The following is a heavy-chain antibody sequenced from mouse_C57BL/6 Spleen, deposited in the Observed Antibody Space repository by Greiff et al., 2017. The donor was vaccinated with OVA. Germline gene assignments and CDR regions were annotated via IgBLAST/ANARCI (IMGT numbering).Heavy chain of an antibody. CDR3: ARSTGTGFAWFGY. V-gene: IGHV1-55*01. D-gene: IGHD4-1*02. Sequence: VQLQQPGAEFVKPGASVKMSCKGSGYTFTSYWITWVKQRPGQGLEWIGDIYPGSGSTNYKEKFKSKATLTVDTSSSTAYMQLHSLTSEDSAVYYCARSTGTGFAWFGYWGQGTLVTVSA. CDR2: IYPGSGST. J-gene: IGHJ3*01. CDR1: GYTFTSYW.